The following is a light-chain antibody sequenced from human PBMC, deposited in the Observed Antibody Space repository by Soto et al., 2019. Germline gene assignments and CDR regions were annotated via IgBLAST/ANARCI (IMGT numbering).Light chain of an antibody. CDR3: AAWDDSLSAWV. CDR2: RDI. J-gene: IGLJ3*02. Sequence: QSVLTQPPSVSGTPGQTVTISCSGGSYNIGTNLGYWYQPLPGTAPNLLIYRDIQRPSGVPDRFSGSKSGSSASLAVSGLRSEDEADYYCAAWDDSLSAWVFGGGTKLTVL. V-gene: IGLV1-47*01. CDR1: SYNIGTNL.